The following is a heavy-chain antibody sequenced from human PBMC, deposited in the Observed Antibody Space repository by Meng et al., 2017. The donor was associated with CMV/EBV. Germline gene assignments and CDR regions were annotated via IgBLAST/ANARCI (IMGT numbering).Heavy chain of an antibody. J-gene: IGHJ6*02. CDR2: IGTAGDT. V-gene: IGHV3-13*01. CDR1: GFTFSSYD. Sequence: GESLKISCAASGFTFSSYDMHWVRQATGKGLEWVSAIGTAGDTYYPGSVKGRFTISRENAKNSLYLQMNSLRAGDTAVYYCAREYGSGRYNGGLYYYGMDVWGQGTTVTVSS. CDR3: AREYGSGRYNGGLYYYGMDV. D-gene: IGHD3-10*01.